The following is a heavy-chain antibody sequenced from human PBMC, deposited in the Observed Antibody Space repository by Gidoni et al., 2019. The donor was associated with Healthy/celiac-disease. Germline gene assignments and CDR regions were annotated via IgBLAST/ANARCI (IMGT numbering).Heavy chain of an antibody. Sequence: EVQRVEPGGGLAPPGGSLRLPWAAYGVSFRSNDMPWVRQATGKGLEGVSAIGTAGDTYYPGSVKGRFTISRENAKNSLYLQMNSLRAGDTAVYYCARIGITMVRGVPIEYGMDVWGQGTTVTVSS. CDR1: GVSFRSND. J-gene: IGHJ6*02. CDR3: ARIGITMVRGVPIEYGMDV. D-gene: IGHD3-10*01. CDR2: IGTAGDT. V-gene: IGHV3-13*01.